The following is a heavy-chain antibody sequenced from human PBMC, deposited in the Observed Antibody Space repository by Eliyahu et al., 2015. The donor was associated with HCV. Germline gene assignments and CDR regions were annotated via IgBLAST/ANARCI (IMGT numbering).Heavy chain of an antibody. J-gene: IGHJ5*02. Sequence: QVQLVQSGAEVKKPGASVKVSCMASGYTFTSYDINWVRQATGQGLEWMGWMNPNSGNTGYAQKFQGRLTITRNTSITTAYMELSSLTSEDTAVYYCARDRAGSSSGGWFDPWGQGTVVTVSS. CDR1: GYTFTSYD. CDR2: MNPNSGNT. V-gene: IGHV1-8*03. CDR3: ARDRAGSSSGGWFDP. D-gene: IGHD3-10*01.